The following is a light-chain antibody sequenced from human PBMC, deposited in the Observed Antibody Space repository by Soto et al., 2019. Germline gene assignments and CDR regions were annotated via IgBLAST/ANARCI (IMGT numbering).Light chain of an antibody. Sequence: QSVLTQPPSVSGTPGQGVTISCSGGSSNIATNYVYWYQLLPGTAPNLVIFSNTIRPPRVPDRFSGSKSGASASLVISGLLSEDEADYFCASWDDTLFGWVFGGGTKLTVL. J-gene: IGLJ3*02. CDR2: SNT. CDR3: ASWDDTLFGWV. CDR1: SSNIATNY. V-gene: IGLV1-47*02.